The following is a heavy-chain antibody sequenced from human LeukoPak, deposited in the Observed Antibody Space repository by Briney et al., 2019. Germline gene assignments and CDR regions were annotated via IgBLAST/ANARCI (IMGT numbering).Heavy chain of an antibody. V-gene: IGHV1-18*01. CDR3: ARGGGYDSLDP. CDR1: GYTFTNYG. D-gene: IGHD5-12*01. Sequence: ASVKFSCKASGYTFTNYGISWVRQAPGQGLEWMGWISANSGNTNYAQEFQGRVTVTTDTSTTTAYMELRSLRSDDTAVYYCARGGGYDSLDPWGQGTLVTVSS. J-gene: IGHJ5*02. CDR2: ISANSGNT.